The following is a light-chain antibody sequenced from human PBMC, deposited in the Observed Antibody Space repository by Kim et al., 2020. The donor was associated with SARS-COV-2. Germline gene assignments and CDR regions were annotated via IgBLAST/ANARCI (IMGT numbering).Light chain of an antibody. CDR1: QDIANS. CDR2: AAS. CDR3: QKYDTAPWT. Sequence: DIQMTQSPSSLSASVGDRVTITCRASQDIANSLAWYQQKPGTVPKLLIYAASTLQSGVPSRFSGSGSGTEFTLTIGSLQTEDVATYYCQKYDTAPWTIDPGTKLEI. J-gene: IGKJ1*01. V-gene: IGKV1-27*01.